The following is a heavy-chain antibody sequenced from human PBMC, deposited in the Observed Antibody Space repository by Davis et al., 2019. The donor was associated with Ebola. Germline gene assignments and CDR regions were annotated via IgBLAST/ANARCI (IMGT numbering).Heavy chain of an antibody. Sequence: PGGSLRLSCAASGFTFSSYWMSWVRQAPGKGLEWVANIKQDGSEKYYVDSVKGRFTISRDNAKNSLYLQMNSLRAEDTAVYYCARDTTMGAAGLNYWGQGTLVTVSS. CDR1: GFTFSSYW. CDR2: IKQDGSEK. J-gene: IGHJ4*02. CDR3: ARDTTMGAAGLNY. V-gene: IGHV3-7*01. D-gene: IGHD6-13*01.